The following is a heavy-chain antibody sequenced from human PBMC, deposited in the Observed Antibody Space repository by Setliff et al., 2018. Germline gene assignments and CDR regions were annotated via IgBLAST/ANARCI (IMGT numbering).Heavy chain of an antibody. CDR1: GESISDSY. J-gene: IGHJ5*02. CDR2: INHSGST. Sequence: PSETLSLTCGVYGESISDSYWSWIRQPPGRALEWIGEINHSGSTNYNPSLKSRVTISVDTSKNQFSLKLSSVTAADTAVYYCARDSGNWFDPWGQGTLVTVSS. CDR3: ARDSGNWFDP. D-gene: IGHD3-10*01. V-gene: IGHV4-34*01.